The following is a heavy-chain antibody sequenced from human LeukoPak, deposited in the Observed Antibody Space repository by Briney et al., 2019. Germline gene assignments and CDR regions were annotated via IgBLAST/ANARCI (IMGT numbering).Heavy chain of an antibody. V-gene: IGHV3-23*01. J-gene: IGHJ4*02. CDR3: AKADIVVVVAAIRFDY. Sequence: GGSLRLSCAAPGFTFSSYAMSWVRQAPGKGLGWVSAISGSGGSTYYAESVKGRFTISRDNSKNTLYLQMNSLRAEDTAVYYCAKADIVVVVAAIRFDYWGQGTLVTVSS. D-gene: IGHD2-15*01. CDR1: GFTFSSYA. CDR2: ISGSGGST.